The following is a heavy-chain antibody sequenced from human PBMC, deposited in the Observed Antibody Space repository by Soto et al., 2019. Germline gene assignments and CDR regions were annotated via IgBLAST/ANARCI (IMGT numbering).Heavy chain of an antibody. CDR3: SIGSWSAETFDI. V-gene: IGHV1-69*02. CDR2: IIPMLTVT. J-gene: IGHJ3*02. CDR1: GGTFNTYT. D-gene: IGHD2-2*01. Sequence: QVHLVQSGAEVKTPGSSVKVSCKAAGGTFNTYTLIWVRQAPGHGLEWMGRIIPMLTVTNSAQKFQGRVTLTADKSTGTAFMELTSLRSHDTAIYYCSIGSWSAETFDIWGQGTMVTVSS.